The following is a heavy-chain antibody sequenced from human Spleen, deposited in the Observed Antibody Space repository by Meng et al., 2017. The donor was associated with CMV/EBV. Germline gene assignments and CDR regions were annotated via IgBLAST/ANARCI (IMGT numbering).Heavy chain of an antibody. D-gene: IGHD6-13*01. V-gene: IGHV4-4*02. CDR3: TSGVIAAAGLLDY. CDR2: IYYTGST. J-gene: IGHJ4*02. CDR1: GGSISSSNL. Sequence: QVQLQESGPGLVKPSGTLSLTCAVSGGSISSSNLWTWVRQVPGKGLEWSGEIYYTGSTNYNPSLKSRVTISLDKSKNQFSLKLTSVTAADTAIYYCTSGVIAAAGLLDYWGQGTLVTVSS.